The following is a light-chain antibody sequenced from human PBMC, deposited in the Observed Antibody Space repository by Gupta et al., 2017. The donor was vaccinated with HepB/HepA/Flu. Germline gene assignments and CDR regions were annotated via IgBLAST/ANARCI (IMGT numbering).Light chain of an antibody. CDR3: QAWDSSSDYV. J-gene: IGLJ1*01. CDR1: NIGSRG. CDR2: DRN. V-gene: IGLV3-21*02. Sequence: SSVLTQPPSVSVAPGESARITCGGDNIGSRGVHWYQKRPDQAPVLVVYDRNDRPSGIPERFSGSRSGNTATLTISGVEAGDEADYYCQAWDSSSDYVFGTGTKVTVL.